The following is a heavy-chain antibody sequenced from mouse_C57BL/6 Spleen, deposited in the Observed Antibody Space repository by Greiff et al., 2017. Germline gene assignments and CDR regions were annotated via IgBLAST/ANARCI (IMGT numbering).Heavy chain of an antibody. CDR3: AREGGLLGAY. D-gene: IGHD3-1*01. Sequence: QVQLQQSGPELVKPGASVKISCKASGYAFSSSWMNWVKQRPGKGLEWIGRIYPGDGDTNYNGKFKGKATLTADESSSTAYMQLSSLTSEDSAVYFCAREGGLLGAYWGQGTLVTVSA. CDR1: GYAFSSSW. J-gene: IGHJ3*01. CDR2: IYPGDGDT. V-gene: IGHV1-82*01.